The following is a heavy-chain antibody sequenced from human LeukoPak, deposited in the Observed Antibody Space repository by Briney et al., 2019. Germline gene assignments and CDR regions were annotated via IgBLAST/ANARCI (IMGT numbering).Heavy chain of an antibody. CDR3: ARDPSTSGYDYLYYFDY. Sequence: ASVNVSCNASGYTFTGYYIHWVRQAPGQGLEWMGWINPDNGGTNHAQKFQGRVTMTRDMSISTAYMELSRLRSDATAVYYCARDPSTSGYDYLYYFDYWGQGTLVTVSS. V-gene: IGHV1-2*02. CDR2: INPDNGGT. CDR1: GYTFTGYY. D-gene: IGHD5-12*01. J-gene: IGHJ4*02.